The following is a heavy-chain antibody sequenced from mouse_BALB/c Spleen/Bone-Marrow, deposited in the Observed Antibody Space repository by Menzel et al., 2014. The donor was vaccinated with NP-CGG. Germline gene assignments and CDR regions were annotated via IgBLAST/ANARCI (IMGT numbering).Heavy chain of an antibody. CDR3: ARAAYYRYDEGAWFAY. D-gene: IGHD2-14*01. CDR1: DYTFTSYT. V-gene: IGHV1-4*01. J-gene: IGHJ3*01. Sequence: VKLQESGAELARPGASVKMSCKASDYTFTSYTMHWVKQRPGQGLEWIGYINPSSGYTNYNQKFKDKATLTADKSSSTAYMQLSSLTSEDSAVYYCARAAYYRYDEGAWFAYWGQGTLVTVSA. CDR2: INPSSGYT.